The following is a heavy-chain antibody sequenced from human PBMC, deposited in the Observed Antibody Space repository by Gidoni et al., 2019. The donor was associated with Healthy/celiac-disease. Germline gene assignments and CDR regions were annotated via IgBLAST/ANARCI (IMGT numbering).Heavy chain of an antibody. CDR1: GGSFSGYY. D-gene: IGHD3-3*01. CDR3: ARSPGDFLSGYYFYYYYYMDV. Sequence: QVQLQQWGAGLLKPSETLSLTCAVDGGSFSGYYWSWIRQPPGKGREWIREINHSGSTNYHPALKSRVTISVDTSKDQFSLELSSGAAADTAVYYCARSPGDFLSGYYFYYYYYMDVWGKGTTVTVSS. V-gene: IGHV4-34*01. CDR2: INHSGST. J-gene: IGHJ6*03.